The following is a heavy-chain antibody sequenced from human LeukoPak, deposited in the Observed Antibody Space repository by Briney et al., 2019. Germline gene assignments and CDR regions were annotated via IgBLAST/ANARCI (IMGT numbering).Heavy chain of an antibody. CDR2: ISSASTYI. J-gene: IGHJ4*02. CDR1: GFTFSSYS. CDR3: ARLVWDTTMADGDIDS. D-gene: IGHD5-18*01. Sequence: GGSLRLSCAASGFTFSSYSMNWVRQAPGKGLEWVSSISSASTYIYYADSVKGRFAISRDNAKNSLYLQMNSLRAEDTAMYYCARLVWDTTMADGDIDSWGQGTLLIVSS. V-gene: IGHV3-21*01.